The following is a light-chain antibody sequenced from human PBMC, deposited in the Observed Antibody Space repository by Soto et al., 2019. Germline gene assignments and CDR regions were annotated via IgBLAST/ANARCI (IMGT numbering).Light chain of an antibody. CDR2: GAS. CDR3: QQYGSSLPWT. V-gene: IGKV3-20*01. Sequence: PVPLSLSSGERATLSQVAVQCVSSSYLAWYQQKPGQAPRLIIYGASSRATGIPDRFSGSGSGTDFTLTISRLEPEDFAVYYCQQYGSSLPWTFGQGAKVDIK. J-gene: IGKJ1*01. CDR1: QCVSSSY.